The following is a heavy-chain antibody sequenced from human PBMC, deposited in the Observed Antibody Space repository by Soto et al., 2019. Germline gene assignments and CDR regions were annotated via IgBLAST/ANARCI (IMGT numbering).Heavy chain of an antibody. V-gene: IGHV3-33*01. CDR1: GFTFSSYG. CDR2: IWYDGSNK. CDR3: ARDLRVGGSGIYVYYYVMDV. D-gene: IGHD3-10*01. Sequence: PGGSLRLSCAASGFTFSSYGMHWVRQAPGKGLEWVAVIWYDGSNKYYADSVKGRFTISRDNSKNTLYLQMNSLRAADTAVYYCARDLRVGGSGIYVYYYVMDVWAQGTRVTVSS. J-gene: IGHJ6*02.